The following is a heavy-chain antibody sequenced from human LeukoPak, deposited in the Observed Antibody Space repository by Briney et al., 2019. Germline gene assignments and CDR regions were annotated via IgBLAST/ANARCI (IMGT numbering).Heavy chain of an antibody. D-gene: IGHD3-22*01. Sequence: SETLSLTCLVSGYSISNGYYWGWIRQPPEKGLEWIATIYHSGDTSYNPSLRSRVTISVDTSKNQFSLKLSSVTAADTAVYYCARDRPAYYYDSSGYYYDAFDIWGQGTMVTVSS. V-gene: IGHV4-38-2*02. CDR2: IYHSGDT. CDR1: GYSISNGYY. J-gene: IGHJ3*02. CDR3: ARDRPAYYYDSSGYYYDAFDI.